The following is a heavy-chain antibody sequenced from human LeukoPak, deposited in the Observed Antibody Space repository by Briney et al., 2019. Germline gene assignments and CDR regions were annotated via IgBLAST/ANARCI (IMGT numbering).Heavy chain of an antibody. CDR2: IYNDGRT. J-gene: IGHJ4*02. Sequence: GGSLRLYCAASGFTVTSNYMSWVRQAPGKGLEWVSVIYNDGRTYYADSVKGRFTISRDNSKNTLYLQMNSLRAEDTAVYYCARESNSGYFLSYWGQGTLVTVSS. D-gene: IGHD3-22*01. CDR3: ARESNSGYFLSY. CDR1: GFTVTSNY. V-gene: IGHV3-66*01.